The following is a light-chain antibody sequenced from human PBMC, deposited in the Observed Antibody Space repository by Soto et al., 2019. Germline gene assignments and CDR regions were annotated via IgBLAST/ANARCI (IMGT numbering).Light chain of an antibody. CDR3: QQLYTLPFT. CDR2: EAS. J-gene: IGKJ5*01. Sequence: IGDRVTITCRASHDISTFLAWYQQKPGKAPKLLIYEASTLQSGVPSRFSGSGSGTEFTLTISGLLPEDFAAYHCQQLYTLPFTFGQGTRLEI. V-gene: IGKV1-9*01. CDR1: HDISTF.